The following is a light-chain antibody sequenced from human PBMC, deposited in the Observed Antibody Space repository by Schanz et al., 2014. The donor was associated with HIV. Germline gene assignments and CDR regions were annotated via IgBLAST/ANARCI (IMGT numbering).Light chain of an antibody. CDR2: SDN. J-gene: IGLJ3*02. V-gene: IGLV1-44*01. Sequence: QSVLTQPTSASGTPGQRVTISCSGSSSNVGSNTVNWYQQLPGTAPKLLIYSDNQRPSGVPDRFSGSKSGTSASLAISGLQSEDEADYYCAGWDDSLNVWVFGGGTKLTVL. CDR3: AGWDDSLNVWV. CDR1: SSNVGSNT.